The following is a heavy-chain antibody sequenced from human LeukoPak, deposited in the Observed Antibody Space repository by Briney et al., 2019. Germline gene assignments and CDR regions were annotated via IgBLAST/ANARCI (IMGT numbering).Heavy chain of an antibody. D-gene: IGHD3-22*01. J-gene: IGHJ4*02. CDR2: IYYSGST. V-gene: IGHV4-59*01. CDR3: ATGDSGYKQFDY. CDR1: GGSISSYY. Sequence: PSETLSLTCTVSGGSISSYYWSWIRQPPGKGLEWIGYIYYSGSTNYNPSLQSRVTLSLDTSKNQFSLKLSSLTAADTAVYYCATGDSGYKQFDYWGQGSLVTVSS.